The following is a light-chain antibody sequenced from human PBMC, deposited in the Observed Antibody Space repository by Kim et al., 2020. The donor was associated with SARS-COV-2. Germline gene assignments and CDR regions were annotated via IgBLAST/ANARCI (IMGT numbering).Light chain of an antibody. CDR2: STS. CDR3: LLYCGSARV. Sequence: PGGTITLTSASSTEAVTSVYYPNWFQQKPGQPPSALIYSTSNKRSSAPARFSGSLLGGKAALTLSGVQPEDEADYYGLLYCGSARVFGGGTQLTVL. V-gene: IGLV7-43*01. J-gene: IGLJ3*02. CDR1: TEAVTSVYY.